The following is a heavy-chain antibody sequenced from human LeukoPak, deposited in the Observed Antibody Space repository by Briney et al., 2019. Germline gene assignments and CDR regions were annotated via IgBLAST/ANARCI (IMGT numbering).Heavy chain of an antibody. Sequence: SDTLSLTCAVSGGSISSSNWWSWVRQPPGKGLEWIGEIYHSGSTNYNPSLKSRVTMSVDKSKNQFSLKLSSVTAADTAVYYCAGSIAAAAPNWFDPWGQGTLVTVSS. D-gene: IGHD6-13*01. CDR2: IYHSGST. CDR3: AGSIAAAAPNWFDP. J-gene: IGHJ5*02. V-gene: IGHV4-4*02. CDR1: GGSISSSNW.